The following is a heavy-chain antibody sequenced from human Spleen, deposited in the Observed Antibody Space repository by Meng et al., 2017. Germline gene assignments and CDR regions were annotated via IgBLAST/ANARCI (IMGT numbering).Heavy chain of an antibody. Sequence: ETLSLTCTVSRYSINSGYSWGWIRQPPGKGLEWIGSIYHSGSTYYNPSLKSRVTISRDNAKNSLYLQMNSLRAEDTALYYCAKDTVAGTKEVNFDYFDYWGQGTLVTVSS. V-gene: IGHV4-38-2*02. CDR3: AKDTVAGTKEVNFDYFDY. CDR1: RYSINSGYS. J-gene: IGHJ4*02. CDR2: IYHSGST. D-gene: IGHD6-19*01.